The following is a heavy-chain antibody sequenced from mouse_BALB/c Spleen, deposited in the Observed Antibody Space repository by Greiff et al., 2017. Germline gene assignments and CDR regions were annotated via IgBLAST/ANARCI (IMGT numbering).Heavy chain of an antibody. D-gene: IGHD2-4*01. Sequence: EVQLQQSGTVLARPGASVKMSCKASGYTFTSYWMHWVKQRPGQGLEWIGAIYPGNSDTSYNQKFKGKAKLTAVTSTSTAYMELSSLTNEDSAVYYCTIYDYDEDWFAYWGQGTLVTVSA. CDR1: GYTFTSYW. CDR3: TIYDYDEDWFAY. V-gene: IGHV1-5*01. J-gene: IGHJ3*01. CDR2: IYPGNSDT.